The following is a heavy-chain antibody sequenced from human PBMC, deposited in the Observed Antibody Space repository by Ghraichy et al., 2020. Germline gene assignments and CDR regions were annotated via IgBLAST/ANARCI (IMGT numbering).Heavy chain of an antibody. CDR1: GFTFSSYS. V-gene: IGHV3-21*01. CDR2: ISSSSSYI. Sequence: GESLNISCAASGFTFSSYSMNWVRQAPGKGLEWVSSISSSSSYIYYADSVKGRFTISRDNAKNSLYLQMNSLRAEDTAVYYCQKFHWGTAMVTDYWGQGTLVTVSS. CDR3: QKFHWGTAMVTDY. D-gene: IGHD5-18*01. J-gene: IGHJ4*02.